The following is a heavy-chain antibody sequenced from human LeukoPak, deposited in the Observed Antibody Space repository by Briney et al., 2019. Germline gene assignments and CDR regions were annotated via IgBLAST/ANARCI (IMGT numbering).Heavy chain of an antibody. V-gene: IGHV3-21*01. J-gene: IGHJ4*02. Sequence: GGSLRLSCAAPGFTFSSYSMNWVRQAPGKGLEWVSSISSSSSYIYYADSVKGRFTISRDNAKNSLYLQMNSLRAEDTAVYYCASEAEYSADGEFDYWGQGTLVTVSS. CDR3: ASEAEYSADGEFDY. CDR2: ISSSSSYI. D-gene: IGHD6-6*01. CDR1: GFTFSSYS.